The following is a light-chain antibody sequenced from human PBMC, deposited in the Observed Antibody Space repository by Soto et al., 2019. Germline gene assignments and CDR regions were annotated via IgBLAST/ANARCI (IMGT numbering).Light chain of an antibody. J-gene: IGLJ1*01. CDR2: EGT. CDR1: NSDVGTYNL. V-gene: IGLV2-23*01. CDR3: YSYAGSGTYV. Sequence: QSALTQPAFVSGSPGQSITISCTGTNSDVGTYNLVSWYQQHPGKAPKLMTYEGTKRPSGVSNRFSGSNSGNTASLTISGLQAEDEADYYCYSYAGSGTYVFGTGTKLTVL.